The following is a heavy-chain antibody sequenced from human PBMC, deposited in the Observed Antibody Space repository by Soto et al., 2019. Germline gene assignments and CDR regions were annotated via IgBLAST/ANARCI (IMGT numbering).Heavy chain of an antibody. CDR1: GFAFSGSP. CDR3: TRDLFSYDYSGILWFDP. D-gene: IGHD3-16*01. CDR2: IRSKGHNYAT. Sequence: AGGSLRLSCAASGFAFSGSPMYWVRQASGKGPEWVGRIRSKGHNYATEYAASVKGRFTISRDDSKNTAYLQMNSLQTEDTAVYYCTRDLFSYDYSGILWFDPWGQGTRVTVSS. J-gene: IGHJ5*02. V-gene: IGHV3-73*01.